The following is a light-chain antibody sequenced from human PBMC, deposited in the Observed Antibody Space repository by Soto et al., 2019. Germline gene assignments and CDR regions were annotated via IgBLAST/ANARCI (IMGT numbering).Light chain of an antibody. Sequence: QSVLTQPPSASGSPGQSVTISCTGTKNDVGFYDFVSWYQHHPGKAPRLIIYEVAQRPSGVPDRFSGSKSGNTASLTVSGLQAADEADYFCKSYAGSNTYVFGSGTKV. CDR2: EVA. J-gene: IGLJ1*01. V-gene: IGLV2-8*01. CDR1: KNDVGFYDF. CDR3: KSYAGSNTYV.